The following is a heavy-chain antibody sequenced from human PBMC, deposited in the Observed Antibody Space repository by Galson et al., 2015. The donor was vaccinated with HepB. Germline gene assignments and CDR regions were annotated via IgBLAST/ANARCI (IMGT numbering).Heavy chain of an antibody. D-gene: IGHD3-3*01. CDR3: ARGGYDFWSGFDC. CDR1: GGSISSYY. CDR2: IYYSGST. Sequence: TLSLTCTVSGGSISSYYWSWIRQPPGKGLEWIGYIYYSGSTNYNPSLKSRVTISVDTSKNQFSLKLSSVTAADTAVYYCARGGYDFWSGFDCWGQGTLVTVSS. J-gene: IGHJ4*02. V-gene: IGHV4-59*01.